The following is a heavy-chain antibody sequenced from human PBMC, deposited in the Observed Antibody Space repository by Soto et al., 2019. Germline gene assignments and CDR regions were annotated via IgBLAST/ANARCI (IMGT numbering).Heavy chain of an antibody. D-gene: IGHD1-20*01. J-gene: IGHJ6*03. Sequence: ASVKVSCKASGYTFTSYDINWVRQAAGQGLEWMGWMNPNSGNTGYAQKFQGRVTMTRNTSISTAYMELSSLRSEDTAVYYCARAQRKLPARVNWNYYYYYMDVWGKGTTVTVSS. CDR3: ARAQRKLPARVNWNYYYYYMDV. CDR2: MNPNSGNT. V-gene: IGHV1-8*01. CDR1: GYTFTSYD.